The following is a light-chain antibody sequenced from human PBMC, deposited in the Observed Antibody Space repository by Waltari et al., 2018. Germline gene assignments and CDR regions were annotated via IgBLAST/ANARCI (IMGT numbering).Light chain of an antibody. CDR3: SSYAGSRVV. V-gene: IGLV2-8*01. CDR1: SSDVGGYTS. J-gene: IGLJ2*01. Sequence: QSALTQPPSASGSPGQSVTISCTGTSSDVGGYTSFSWYQQHPGKAPKLMIYEVSKRPSGVPDRFSGSKSGNTASLTVSGLQAEDEADYYCSSYAGSRVVFGGGTKLTVL. CDR2: EVS.